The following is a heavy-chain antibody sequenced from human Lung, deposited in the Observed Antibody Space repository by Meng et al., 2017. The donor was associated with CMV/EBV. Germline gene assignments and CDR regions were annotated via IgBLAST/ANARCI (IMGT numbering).Heavy chain of an antibody. J-gene: IGHJ4*02. Sequence: GGSLRLXCAASGFTFDDYGMSWVRQAPGKGLEWVSGINWNGGSTGYADSVKGRFIISRDNAKNSLYLQMNSLRAEDTALYYCARREYNSGYDYWGQGTLVTVSS. V-gene: IGHV3-20*04. D-gene: IGHD5-12*01. CDR3: ARREYNSGYDY. CDR1: GFTFDDYG. CDR2: INWNGGST.